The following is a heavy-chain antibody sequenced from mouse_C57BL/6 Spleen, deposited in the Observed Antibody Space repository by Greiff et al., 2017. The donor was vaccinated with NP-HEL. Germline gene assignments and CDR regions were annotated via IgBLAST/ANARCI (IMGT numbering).Heavy chain of an antibody. Sequence: EVKLVESGGGLVKPGGSLKLSCAASGFTFSDYGMHWVRQAPEKGLEWVAYISSGSSTIYYADTVKGRFTISRDNAKNTLFLQMTSLRADDTAMYYCARLGDGDYGSYYFDDWGQGTTLTVSS. V-gene: IGHV5-17*01. CDR3: ARLGDGDYGSYYFDD. CDR1: GFTFSDYG. J-gene: IGHJ2*01. CDR2: ISSGSSTI. D-gene: IGHD2-13*01.